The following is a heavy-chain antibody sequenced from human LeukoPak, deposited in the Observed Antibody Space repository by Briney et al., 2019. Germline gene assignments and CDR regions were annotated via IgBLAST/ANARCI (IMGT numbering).Heavy chain of an antibody. D-gene: IGHD4-23*01. CDR2: ISSGGSDT. CDR1: GFTFNSYA. J-gene: IGHJ4*02. Sequence: AAGSLRLSCAVSGFTFNSYAMSWVRQAPGKGPEWVSGISSGGSDTFYADSVKGRFTILRDTSKNTLYLRMNSLRADDTVLYYCAKPSPGGNHFDYWGQGTLVTVSS. CDR3: AKPSPGGNHFDY. V-gene: IGHV3-23*01.